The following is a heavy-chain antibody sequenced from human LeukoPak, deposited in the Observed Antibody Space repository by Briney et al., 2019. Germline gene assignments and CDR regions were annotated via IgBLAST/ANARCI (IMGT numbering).Heavy chain of an antibody. CDR1: LDSTGNF. V-gene: IGHV4-4*02. D-gene: IGHD1-14*01. CDR3: AREILGGFNPGAY. CDR2: IHRSGSP. Sequence: SETLSLTCTVSLDSTGNFWSWVRQPPGKGLEWIGEIHRSGSPNYNPSLQSRVTISIDRSRNQIVLELSSVTAADTAVYYCAREILGGFNPGAYWGQGTLVTVSS. J-gene: IGHJ4*02.